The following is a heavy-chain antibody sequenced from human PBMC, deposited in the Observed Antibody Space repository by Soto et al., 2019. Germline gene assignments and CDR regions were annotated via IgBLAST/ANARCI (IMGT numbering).Heavy chain of an antibody. CDR3: ARDLESIVVVVAATWDV. V-gene: IGHV1-18*01. Sequence: ASVKVSCKASGYTFTSYGISWVRQAPGQGLEWMGWISAYNGNTNYAQKLQGRVTMTTDTSTSTAYMELRSLRSDDTAVYYCARDLESIVVVVAATWDVWGRGTTVTVSS. D-gene: IGHD2-15*01. CDR2: ISAYNGNT. J-gene: IGHJ6*02. CDR1: GYTFTSYG.